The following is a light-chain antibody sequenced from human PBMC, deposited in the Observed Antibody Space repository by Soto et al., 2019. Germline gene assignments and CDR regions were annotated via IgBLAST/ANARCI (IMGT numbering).Light chain of an antibody. J-gene: IGKJ1*01. V-gene: IGKV3-20*01. CDR3: QQYTTSSWT. CDR2: GAS. CDR1: QSVSSSY. Sequence: EIVLTQSPAILSLSPGERAILSCRGSQSVSSSYLAWYQQKPGQAPRLLIYGASSRATGIPDRFSGSGSGKDFTITISRLEPEDFAVYYCQQYTTSSWTFGQGTKVDIK.